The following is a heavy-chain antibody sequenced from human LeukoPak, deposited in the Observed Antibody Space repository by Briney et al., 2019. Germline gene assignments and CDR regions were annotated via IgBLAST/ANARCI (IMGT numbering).Heavy chain of an antibody. D-gene: IGHD3-16*01. Sequence: GGSLRLSCAASGFTFSSYAMTWVRQAPGKGLEWVSAISDSGTDTKYAFSVKGRFTISRDSSKNTLYLQMNSLRAEYTAIYFCAKDWSCASWGQGTLVTVSS. CDR1: GFTFSSYA. J-gene: IGHJ5*02. V-gene: IGHV3-23*01. CDR2: ISDSGTDT. CDR3: AKDWSCAS.